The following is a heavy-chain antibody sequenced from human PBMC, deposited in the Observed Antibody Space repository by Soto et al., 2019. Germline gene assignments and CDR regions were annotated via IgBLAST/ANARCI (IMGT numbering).Heavy chain of an antibody. V-gene: IGHV4-61*01. CDR1: GGSVSSGSYY. CDR3: ARDRGYYYYGMDV. CDR2: IYYSGTT. D-gene: IGHD3-10*01. J-gene: IGHJ6*02. Sequence: QVQLQESGPGLVKPSETLSLTCTVSGGSVSSGSYYWSWIRQPPGKGLEWIGYIYYSGTTNYNPSLTSRVTISVDTSKNQFSLKLSSVTAADTAVYYCARDRGYYYYGMDVWGQGTTVTVSS.